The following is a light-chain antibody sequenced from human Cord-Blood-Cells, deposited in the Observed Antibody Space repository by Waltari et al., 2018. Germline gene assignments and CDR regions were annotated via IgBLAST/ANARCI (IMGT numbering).Light chain of an antibody. V-gene: IGKV1-39*01. Sequence: DIQMTQSPSSLSASVGDRVTITCRASQSISSYLNWYQQKPGKDPKLLIYDSSSLQSGVPSRFSGSGSGTDFTLTISSLQPEDFATYYCQQSYSTPPTFGGGTKVEIK. CDR2: DSS. J-gene: IGKJ4*01. CDR1: QSISSY. CDR3: QQSYSTPPT.